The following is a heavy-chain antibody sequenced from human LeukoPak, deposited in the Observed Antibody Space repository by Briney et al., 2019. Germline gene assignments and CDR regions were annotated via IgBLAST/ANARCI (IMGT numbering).Heavy chain of an antibody. CDR2: INPGDSDT. J-gene: IGHJ6*02. D-gene: IGHD3-10*01. CDR1: GYSFTNYW. CDR3: ARRETHFGSDCGMDV. Sequence: GESLKISCKGSGYSFTNYWIVWVRQMPGHGLEWMGIINPGDSDTRKSPSFQGQVTISADKSISTAYLQWSSLKASDTAMYYCARRETHFGSDCGMDVWGQGTTVTVSS. V-gene: IGHV5-51*01.